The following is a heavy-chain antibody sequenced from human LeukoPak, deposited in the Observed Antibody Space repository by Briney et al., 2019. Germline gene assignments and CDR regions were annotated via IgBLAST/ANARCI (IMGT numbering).Heavy chain of an antibody. CDR1: GYSVSSGYY. D-gene: IGHD3-22*01. CDR3: ARGGSGYHFSPVDY. Sequence: PSETLSLTCTVSGYSVSSGYYWGWIRQPPGKGLEWIGSIYHSGSTYYNPFLKSRVTISVDTSKNQFSLKLSSVTAADTAVYYCARGGSGYHFSPVDYWGQGTLVTVSS. J-gene: IGHJ4*02. CDR2: IYHSGST. V-gene: IGHV4-38-2*02.